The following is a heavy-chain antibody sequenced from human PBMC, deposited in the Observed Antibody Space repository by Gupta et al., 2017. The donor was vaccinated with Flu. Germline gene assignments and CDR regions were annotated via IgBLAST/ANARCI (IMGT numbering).Heavy chain of an antibody. CDR2: IIPIFGTA. Sequence: PGQGLEWMGGIIPIFGTANYAQKFQGRVTITADESTSTAYMELSSLRSEDTAVYYCIQAGREMATIWAPFDYWGQGTLVTVSS. V-gene: IGHV1-69*01. CDR3: IQAGREMATIWAPFDY. J-gene: IGHJ4*02. D-gene: IGHD5-12*01.